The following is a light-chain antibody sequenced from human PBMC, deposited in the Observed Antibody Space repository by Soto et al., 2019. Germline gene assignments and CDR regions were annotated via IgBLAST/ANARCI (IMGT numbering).Light chain of an antibody. CDR1: SSEVGGYSY. CDR2: DVS. Sequence: QSALTQPASVSGSPGQSITISCTGTSSEVGGYSYVSWYQQCPGKAPKLMIFDVSYRPSGVSNRFSGSKSGNTASLTISGLQAEDEADYYCSSYTSSSSNVFGTGTKVTVL. V-gene: IGLV2-14*01. J-gene: IGLJ1*01. CDR3: SSYTSSSSNV.